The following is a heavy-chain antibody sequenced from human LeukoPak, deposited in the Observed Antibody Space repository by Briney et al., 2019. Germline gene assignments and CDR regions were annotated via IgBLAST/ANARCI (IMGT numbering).Heavy chain of an antibody. V-gene: IGHV4-61*01. CDR3: ARIPLAYSGAYYFDN. CDR1: RGSISGSIRSFY. Sequence: SETPSVTCTVSRGSISGSIRSFYWSWLRQPPGKGLERIGYISSSGSTNDNPSLRSRVTTSPDASKNQFFLTMSSVSAADTALYYCARIPLAYSGAYYFDNWGQGTLVTVSP. J-gene: IGHJ4*02. CDR2: ISSSGST. D-gene: IGHD1-26*01.